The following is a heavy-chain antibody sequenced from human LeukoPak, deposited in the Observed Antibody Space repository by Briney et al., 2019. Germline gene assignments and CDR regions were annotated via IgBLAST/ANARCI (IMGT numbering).Heavy chain of an antibody. CDR2: TSAYNGNT. J-gene: IGHJ3*02. D-gene: IGHD2-2*01. V-gene: IGHV1-18*01. CDR1: GGTFSSYA. Sequence: VASVKVSCKASGGTFSSYAISWVRQAPGQGLEWMGWTSAYNGNTNYAQKLQGRVTMTTDTSTRTAYMELRSLRSDDTAVYYCARDLGYCSSTSCYHDAFDIWGQGTMVTVSS. CDR3: ARDLGYCSSTSCYHDAFDI.